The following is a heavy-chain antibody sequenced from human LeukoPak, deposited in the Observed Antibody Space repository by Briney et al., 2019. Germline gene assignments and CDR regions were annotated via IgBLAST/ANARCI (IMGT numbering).Heavy chain of an antibody. D-gene: IGHD2-21*02. V-gene: IGHV3-7*01. CDR1: GFTFTSYW. CDR2: TKQDGSQK. CDR3: ARDRGDRVFDY. J-gene: IGHJ4*02. Sequence: GGSLRLSCATYGFTFTSYWMSWVRQAQGKGEEWVAITKQDGSQKYYVDCVKGRFTISRDKAKDYIYLQLNSLRAEDTAVYYCARDRGDRVFDYWGQGTLVTVSS.